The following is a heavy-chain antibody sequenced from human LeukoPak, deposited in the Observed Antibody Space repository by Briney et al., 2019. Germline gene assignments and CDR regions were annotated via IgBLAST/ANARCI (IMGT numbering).Heavy chain of an antibody. CDR1: GFTFSDGW. J-gene: IGHJ4*02. Sequence: PGGSLRLSCATSGFTFSDGWMSWVRQAPGKGLEWVGRIKTKSEGETTDYAAPVKGRFSSSRDDSKSTLHLQMDSLKTEDTAVYYCTIFDSWGQGTLVTASS. V-gene: IGHV3-15*01. CDR3: TIFDS. CDR2: IKTKSEGETT.